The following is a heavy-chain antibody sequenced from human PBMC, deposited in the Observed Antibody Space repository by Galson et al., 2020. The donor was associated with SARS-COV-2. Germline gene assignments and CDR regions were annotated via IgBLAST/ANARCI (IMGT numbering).Heavy chain of an antibody. CDR2: IDWDGDK. Sequence: SGPTLVKPTQTLTLTCTFSGFSLSTSGMCVSWIRQPPGKALEWLALIDWDGDKYYSTSLKTRLTISKDTSKNQVVLTMTNMDPVDTATYYCARIREYSGYDSSYGDWYFDLWGRGTLVTVSS. CDR1: GFSLSTSGMC. J-gene: IGHJ2*01. V-gene: IGHV2-70*01. D-gene: IGHD5-12*01. CDR3: ARIREYSGYDSSYGDWYFDL.